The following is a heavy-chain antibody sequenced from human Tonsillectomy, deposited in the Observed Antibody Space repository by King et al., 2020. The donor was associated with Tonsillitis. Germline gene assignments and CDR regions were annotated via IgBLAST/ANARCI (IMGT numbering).Heavy chain of an antibody. V-gene: IGHV3-30*03. D-gene: IGHD6-13*01. CDR2: ISYDGDNE. Sequence: QLVQSGGGVVQPGRSLRLSCAASGFTFSSYGMHWVRQAPGKGLEWMAVISYDGDNEYHADSVKGRFTISRDNSKNTLYLEMNSLRTEDTAVYYCARSRHGSSWYGGDYWGQGTRVTVSS. J-gene: IGHJ4*02. CDR1: GFTFSSYG. CDR3: ARSRHGSSWYGGDY.